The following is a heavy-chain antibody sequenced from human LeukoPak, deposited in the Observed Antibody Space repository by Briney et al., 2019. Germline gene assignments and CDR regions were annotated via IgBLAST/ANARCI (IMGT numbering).Heavy chain of an antibody. D-gene: IGHD7-27*01. CDR2: IYYTGTT. CDR1: GGSVSGYY. J-gene: IGHJ6*02. Sequence: PSETLSLTCTVSGGSVSGYYWNWVRQPPGKGLEWIGYIYYTGTTSYNPSLKGRVTISTDTSKSQFSLKLSSVTAADTAVYYCVSRLGRNYYALDVWGQGTTVTVSS. V-gene: IGHV4-59*08. CDR3: VSRLGRNYYALDV.